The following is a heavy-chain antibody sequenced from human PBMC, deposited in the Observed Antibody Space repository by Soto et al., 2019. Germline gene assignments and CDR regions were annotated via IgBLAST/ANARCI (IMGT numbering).Heavy chain of an antibody. D-gene: IGHD3-10*01. J-gene: IGHJ4*02. CDR2: ISAYNGNT. CDR3: ARPNKFLWFGELPYPPDY. Sequence: ASVKVSCKASGYTFTSYGISWVRQAPGQGREWMGWISAYNGNTNYAQKLQGRVTMTTDTSTSTAYMELRSLRSDDTAVYYCARPNKFLWFGELPYPPDYWGQGTLVTVSS. CDR1: GYTFTSYG. V-gene: IGHV1-18*04.